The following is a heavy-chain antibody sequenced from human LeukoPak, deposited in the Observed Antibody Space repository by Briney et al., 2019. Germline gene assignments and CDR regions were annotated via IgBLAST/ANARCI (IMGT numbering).Heavy chain of an antibody. Sequence: GGSLRLSCAASGFTFSSYSMNWVRQAPGKGLEWVSSISSSSSYIYYADSMKGRFTISRDNAKNLLYLQMNSLRAEDTAVYYCARVPAGYSSSWYTGKFDIWGQGTMVTVSS. CDR2: ISSSSSYI. J-gene: IGHJ3*02. CDR1: GFTFSSYS. D-gene: IGHD6-13*01. CDR3: ARVPAGYSSSWYTGKFDI. V-gene: IGHV3-21*04.